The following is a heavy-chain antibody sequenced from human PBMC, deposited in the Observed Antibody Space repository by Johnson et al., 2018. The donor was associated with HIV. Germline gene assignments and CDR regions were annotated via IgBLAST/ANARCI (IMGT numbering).Heavy chain of an antibody. D-gene: IGHD6-19*01. J-gene: IGHJ3*02. CDR1: GFTFSSYA. CDR3: AKVYSSGWFFDI. V-gene: IGHV3-23*04. CDR2: ISGSGGST. Sequence: VQLVESGGGLIQPGGSLRVSCAASGFTFSSYAMSWVRQAPGKGLEWVSAISGSGGSTYYADSVKGRFTISRDNSKNTLYLQMNSLRAEDTAVYYCAKVYSSGWFFDIWGQGTMVTVSS.